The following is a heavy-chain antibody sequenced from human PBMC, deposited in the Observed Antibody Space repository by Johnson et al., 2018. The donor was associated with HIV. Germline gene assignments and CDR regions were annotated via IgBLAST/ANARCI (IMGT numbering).Heavy chain of an antibody. CDR2: IKQDGSEK. D-gene: IGHD3-22*01. J-gene: IGHJ3*02. CDR1: GFTVSSNY. CDR3: ARVLSYYDSSGYWSVFDI. V-gene: IGHV3-7*04. Sequence: VQLVESGGGLVQPGGSLRLSCAASGFTVSSNYMSWVRQAPGKGLEWVANIKQDGSEKYYVDSVKGRFTISRDNSKKTLFLQMGSLIAEDMAVYYCARVLSYYDSSGYWSVFDIWGQGTMVTVSS.